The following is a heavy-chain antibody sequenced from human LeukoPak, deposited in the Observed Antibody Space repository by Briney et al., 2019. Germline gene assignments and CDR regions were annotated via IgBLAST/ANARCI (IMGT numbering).Heavy chain of an antibody. V-gene: IGHV3-7*01. D-gene: IGHD2-21*02. CDR1: GFTFSTYW. J-gene: IGHJ4*02. CDR3: ARDVGDL. Sequence: PGGSLRLSCAPSGFTFSTYWMGWVRQAPGKGLEWLAHINQGGSEKYYVDSVKGRFTISRDNAKNSLFLQMNSLGAEDTAVYYCARDVGDLWGQGTLVTVSS. CDR2: INQGGSEK.